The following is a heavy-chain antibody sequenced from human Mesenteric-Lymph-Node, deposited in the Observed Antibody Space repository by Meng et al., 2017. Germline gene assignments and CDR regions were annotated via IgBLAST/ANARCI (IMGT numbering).Heavy chain of an antibody. J-gene: IGHJ4*02. Sequence: QVQLHESGPGLVKPAQTLSVTCAISGDSVSGNGVAWNWIRQSPSRGLEWLGRTYYRSKWYNEYAVSVKSRIGINADTAKNQFSLQLNSVTPEDTAVYYCARAADSSLDYWGQGTLVTVSS. CDR3: ARAADSSLDY. CDR1: GDSVSGNGVA. V-gene: IGHV6-1*01. D-gene: IGHD6-13*01. CDR2: TYYRSKWYN.